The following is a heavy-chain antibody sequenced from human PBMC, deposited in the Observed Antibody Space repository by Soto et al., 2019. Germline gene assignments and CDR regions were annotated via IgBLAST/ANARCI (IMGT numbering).Heavy chain of an antibody. CDR1: GYSFSSYW. CDR2: IYPGDSDT. J-gene: IGHJ6*02. CDR3: ARHGNDFWGGRKDYYYGMDV. V-gene: IGHV5-51*01. Sequence: PGESLKISFKGSGYSFSSYWIGWVRQMPGKGLEWMGIIYPGDSDTRYSPSFQGQVTISADKSISTAYLQWSSLKASDTAMYYCARHGNDFWGGRKDYYYGMDVWGQGTTVTVSS. D-gene: IGHD3-3*01.